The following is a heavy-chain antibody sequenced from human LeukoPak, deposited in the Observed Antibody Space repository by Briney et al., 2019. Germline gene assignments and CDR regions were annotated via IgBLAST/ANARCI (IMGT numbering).Heavy chain of an antibody. Sequence: ASVKVSCKASGYTFTNYDINWVRQATGQGLEWMGWMNPNNGNTAYAQKFQGRVTITRNTSINTAYMELSSLRSEDTAVYYCARAASGFDYWGQGTLVTVSS. CDR1: GYTFTNYD. V-gene: IGHV1-8*03. CDR3: ARAASGFDY. CDR2: MNPNNGNT. J-gene: IGHJ4*02. D-gene: IGHD6-13*01.